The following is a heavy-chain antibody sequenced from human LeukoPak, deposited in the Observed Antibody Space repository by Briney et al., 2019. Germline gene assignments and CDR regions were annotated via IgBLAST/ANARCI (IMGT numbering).Heavy chain of an antibody. CDR3: ASNHAFDI. Sequence: SETLSLTCTVSGGSISSGSYYWSWIRQPAGKGLEWIGRIYTSGSTNYNPSLKSRVTISVDTSKNQFSLKLSSVTAADTAVYYCASNHAFDIWGQGTMVTASS. V-gene: IGHV4-61*02. CDR2: IYTSGST. J-gene: IGHJ3*02. CDR1: GGSISSGSYY.